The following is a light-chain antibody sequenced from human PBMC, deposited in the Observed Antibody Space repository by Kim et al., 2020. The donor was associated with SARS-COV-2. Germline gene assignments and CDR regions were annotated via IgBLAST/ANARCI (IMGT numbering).Light chain of an antibody. J-gene: IGLJ3*02. Sequence: TVTRTCTGNNNNVGNQGAAWLQQHRGHPPKLLSYRNNSRPSGISERLSASRSGSTASLTITGLQPEDEADYYCSAWDTSLSAWLFGGGTQLTVL. V-gene: IGLV10-54*01. CDR3: SAWDTSLSAWL. CDR2: RNN. CDR1: NNNVGNQG.